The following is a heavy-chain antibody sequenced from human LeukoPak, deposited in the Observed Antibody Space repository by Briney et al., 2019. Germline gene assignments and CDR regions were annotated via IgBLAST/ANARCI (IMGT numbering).Heavy chain of an antibody. V-gene: IGHV4-59*05. CDR1: GGSISSYY. Sequence: PSETLSLTCTVSGGSISSYYWSWIRQPAGKGLEWIGSIYYSGSTYYNPSLKSRVTISVDTSKNQFSLKLSSVTAADTAVYYCASSKGGDFWSGYPETWGQGTLVTVSS. CDR2: IYYSGST. D-gene: IGHD3-3*01. CDR3: ASSKGGDFWSGYPET. J-gene: IGHJ5*02.